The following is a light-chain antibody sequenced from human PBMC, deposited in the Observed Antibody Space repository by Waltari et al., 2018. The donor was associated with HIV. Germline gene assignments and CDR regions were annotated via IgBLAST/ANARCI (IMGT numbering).Light chain of an antibody. V-gene: IGLV2-14*03. CDR2: EVT. CDR3: CSYTSSNTYD. CDR1: SGDVGGYNI. Sequence: QSALTQPASVSGSPGQSITISCTGTSGDVGGYNIVSWYQQHPGNAPKLIIYEVTYRPSGVSDRFSGSKSGNTASLTISGLQAEDEADYYCCSYTSSNTYDFGTGTTVTVL. J-gene: IGLJ1*01.